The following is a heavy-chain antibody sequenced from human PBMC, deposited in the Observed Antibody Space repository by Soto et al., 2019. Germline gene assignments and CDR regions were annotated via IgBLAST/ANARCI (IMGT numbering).Heavy chain of an antibody. J-gene: IGHJ2*01. D-gene: IGHD4-17*01. V-gene: IGHV3-66*01. CDR2: IYGGGRT. CDR1: GFTVSSNY. CDR3: CGSSTVTINWFFDL. Sequence: EVQLVESGGGLVQPGGSLRLSCAASGFTVSSNYMSWVRQAPGKGLEWVSIIYGGGRTNYADSVKGRFTVSRDNYKNTLYLQMNSLRAEDTAMYYCCGSSTVTINWFFDLWGRGTLVTVSS.